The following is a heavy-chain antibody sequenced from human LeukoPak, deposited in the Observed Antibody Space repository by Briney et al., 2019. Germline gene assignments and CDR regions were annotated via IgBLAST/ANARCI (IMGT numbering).Heavy chain of an antibody. Sequence: GGALRLSCAASGFTFSSYAMSWVRQAPGKGLEWVSAIRDSGSSTHYADSVKGRFTISRDNAKNTLYLQMNSLRVEDTAVYYCARGYSVRGDYWGQGTLVTVSS. J-gene: IGHJ4*02. CDR3: ARGYSVRGDY. CDR2: IRDSGSST. V-gene: IGHV3-23*01. D-gene: IGHD2-21*01. CDR1: GFTFSSYA.